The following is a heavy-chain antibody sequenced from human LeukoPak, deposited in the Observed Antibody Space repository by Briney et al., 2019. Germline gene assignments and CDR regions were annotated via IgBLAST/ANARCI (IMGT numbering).Heavy chain of an antibody. V-gene: IGHV4-34*01. Sequence: SETLSLTCAVYGGSFSGYYWSWIRQPPGKGLEWIGEINHSGSTNYDPSLKSRVTISVDTSKNQFSLKLSSVTAADTAVYYCARGKRIQRFLEWLLAGAGFDYWGQGTLVTVSS. CDR3: ARGKRIQRFLEWLLAGAGFDY. CDR2: INHSGST. CDR1: GGSFSGYY. J-gene: IGHJ4*02. D-gene: IGHD3-3*01.